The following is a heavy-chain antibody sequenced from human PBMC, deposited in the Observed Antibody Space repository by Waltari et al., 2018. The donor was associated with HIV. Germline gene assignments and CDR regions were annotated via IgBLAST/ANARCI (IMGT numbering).Heavy chain of an antibody. V-gene: IGHV3-53*01. Sequence: AESGGRLIQPGGSLGLSRTASNFSVSGKHVTWIRQAPGGSLEWVAVIYPDDTTHYADSVSDRFTTSRAKSRTTVLLLMTGLFVDDTATYFCATGVRYYGPWGQGTRVIVSS. J-gene: IGHJ5*02. CDR3: ATGVRYYGP. D-gene: IGHD3-10*01. CDR1: NFSVSGKH. CDR2: IYPDDTT.